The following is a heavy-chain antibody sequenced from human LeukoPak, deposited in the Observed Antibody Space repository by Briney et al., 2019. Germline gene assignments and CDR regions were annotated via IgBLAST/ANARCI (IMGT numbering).Heavy chain of an antibody. CDR2: LPPDELDI. Sequence: GGSLRLSCAASGFTFTNYWMHWVRQAPGMGLVWVSRLPPDELDIIYADSVKGRFTVSRDNSKNTLYLQMNSLRIEDTAEYYCAKGGGVTDYYPFIGKFFDLWGRGNLVTVSS. CDR3: AKGGGVTDYYPFIGKFFDL. V-gene: IGHV3-74*01. CDR1: GFTFTNYW. D-gene: IGHD1-26*01. J-gene: IGHJ2*01.